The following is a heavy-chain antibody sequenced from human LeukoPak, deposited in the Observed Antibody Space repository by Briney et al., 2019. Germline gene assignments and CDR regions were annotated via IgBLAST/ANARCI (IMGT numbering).Heavy chain of an antibody. Sequence: GASVKVSCKASGYTFTSYYMHWVRQAPGQGLEWMGIINPSGGSTSYAQKFQGRVTMTEDTSTDTAYMELSSLRSEDTAVYYCATDPKWLPYNWNYGEYWGQGTLVTVSS. D-gene: IGHD1-7*01. V-gene: IGHV1-46*01. CDR1: GYTFTSYY. J-gene: IGHJ4*02. CDR3: ATDPKWLPYNWNYGEY. CDR2: INPSGGST.